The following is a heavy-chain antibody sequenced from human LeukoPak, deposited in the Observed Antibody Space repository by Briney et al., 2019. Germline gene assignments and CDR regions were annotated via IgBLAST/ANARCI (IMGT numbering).Heavy chain of an antibody. CDR2: LYYSGST. CDR3: ARRHVEYSSSSDPYYFDY. D-gene: IGHD6-6*01. J-gene: IGHJ4*02. CDR1: GGSISSYY. V-gene: IGHV4-59*01. Sequence: SETLSLTCTVSGGSISSYYWTWTRQSPGKGLEWIGSLYYSGSTNYDPSLKSRVTISVDTSNNQFSLKLSSVTAADTAVYYCARRHVEYSSSSDPYYFDYWGQGTLVTVSS.